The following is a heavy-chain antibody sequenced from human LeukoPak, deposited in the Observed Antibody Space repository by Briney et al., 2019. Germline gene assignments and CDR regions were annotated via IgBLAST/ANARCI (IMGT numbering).Heavy chain of an antibody. J-gene: IGHJ4*02. CDR3: AREKGRGVISPYYDY. D-gene: IGHD3-10*01. V-gene: IGHV3-11*01. Sequence: GGSLRLSCAASGFTFSDNYMTWVRQAPGRGLEWLSYISGNGRDIQYADSVKGRFTISRDNAKNLLSLQMDSLRAEDTAVYYCAREKGRGVISPYYDYWGQGTLVTVSS. CDR1: GFTFSDNY. CDR2: ISGNGRDI.